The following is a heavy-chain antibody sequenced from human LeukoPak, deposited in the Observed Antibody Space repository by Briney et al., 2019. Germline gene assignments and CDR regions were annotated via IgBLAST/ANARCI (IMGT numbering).Heavy chain of an antibody. D-gene: IGHD6-19*01. Sequence: PGGSLRLSCAASGFTFSSYSMNWVRQAPGKGLEWVSSISSSSSYIYYADSVKGRFTISRDNAKNSLYLQMNSLRAEDTAVYYCARAEAVAVSYYFDYWGQGTLVTVSS. J-gene: IGHJ4*02. CDR1: GFTFSSYS. CDR2: ISSSSSYI. CDR3: ARAEAVAVSYYFDY. V-gene: IGHV3-21*01.